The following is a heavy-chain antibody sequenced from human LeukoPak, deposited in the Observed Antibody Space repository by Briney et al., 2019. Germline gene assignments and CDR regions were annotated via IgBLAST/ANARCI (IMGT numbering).Heavy chain of an antibody. CDR2: IIPIFGTA. CDR1: GYSFTNYG. D-gene: IGHD3-22*01. V-gene: IGHV1-69*13. J-gene: IGHJ4*02. CDR3: ARNTYYYDSSGYSAFDY. Sequence: SVKVSCRTSGYSFTNYGISWVRQAPGQGLEWMGGIIPIFGTANYAQKFQGRVTITADESTSTAYMELSSLRSEDTAVYYCARNTYYYDSSGYSAFDYWGQGTLVTVSS.